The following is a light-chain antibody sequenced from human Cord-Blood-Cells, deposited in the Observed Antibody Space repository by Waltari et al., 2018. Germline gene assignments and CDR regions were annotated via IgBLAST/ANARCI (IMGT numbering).Light chain of an antibody. CDR3: SSYTSSSTLV. Sequence: QSALTQPASVSGSPGQSITISCTGTSSDVGGYNYVSWYQQHPGKAPKLMIYEVSNRPSGVSNRFSGSKSGNTASLTIGGLQAEDEADYYCSSYTSSSTLVFGGGTKLTVL. CDR1: SSDVGGYNY. J-gene: IGLJ2*01. V-gene: IGLV2-14*01. CDR2: EVS.